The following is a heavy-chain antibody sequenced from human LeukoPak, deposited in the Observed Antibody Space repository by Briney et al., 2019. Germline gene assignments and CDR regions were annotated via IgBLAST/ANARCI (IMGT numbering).Heavy chain of an antibody. J-gene: IGHJ4*02. CDR1: GFTFSSYG. CDR2: ISSSSTYI. D-gene: IGHD4-11*01. V-gene: IGHV3-21*01. Sequence: GGSLRLSCAASGFTFSSYGMNWVRQAPGKGLEWVSSISSSSTYIYYADSVKGRFTISRDNAKNSLYLQMNSLRAEDTAVYYCARDGSTVTNYYFDYWGQGTLVTVSS. CDR3: ARDGSTVTNYYFDY.